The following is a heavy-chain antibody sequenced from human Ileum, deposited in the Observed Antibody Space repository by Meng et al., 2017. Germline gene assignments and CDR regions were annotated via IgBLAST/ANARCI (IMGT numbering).Heavy chain of an antibody. CDR1: GYTFTSYG. V-gene: IGHV1-18*01. Sequence: ASVKVSCKASGYTFTSYGISWVRQAPGQGLDWMGWISAYNGNTNYAQKLQGRVTMTTDTSTSTAYMELRSLRSDDTAVYYCARDPGYCSGGSCYSRWIYYYYGMDVWGQGTTVTVSS. J-gene: IGHJ6*02. CDR2: ISAYNGNT. D-gene: IGHD2-15*01. CDR3: ARDPGYCSGGSCYSRWIYYYYGMDV.